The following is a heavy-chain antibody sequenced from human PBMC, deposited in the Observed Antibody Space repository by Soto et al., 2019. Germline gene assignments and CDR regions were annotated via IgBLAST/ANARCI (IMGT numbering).Heavy chain of an antibody. Sequence: EVQLVESGGGLVKPGGSLRLSCAASGFTFSSYSMNWVRQAPGKGLEWVSSISSSSSYIYYADSVKGRFTISRDNAKNSLYLQMNSVRAEDTAVYYCAREAHYGSGSHRGYKLSSWCDPWGQGTLVTVSS. CDR1: GFTFSSYS. D-gene: IGHD3-10*01. V-gene: IGHV3-21*01. CDR3: AREAHYGSGSHRGYKLSSWCDP. CDR2: ISSSSSYI. J-gene: IGHJ5*02.